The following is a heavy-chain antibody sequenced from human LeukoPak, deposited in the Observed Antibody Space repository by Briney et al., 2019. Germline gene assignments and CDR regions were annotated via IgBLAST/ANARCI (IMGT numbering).Heavy chain of an antibody. CDR3: ARDRYYGSGSYIY. D-gene: IGHD3-10*01. Sequence: GGSLRLSCAVSGFTVSGDYMSWLRQAPGRGLEWVSVIYADFDNTDYADSVKGRFTISRDNSKNTLYLQMNSLRAEDTAVYYCARDRYYGSGSYIYWGQGTLVTVSS. CDR2: IYADFDNT. CDR1: GFTVSGDY. J-gene: IGHJ4*02. V-gene: IGHV3-53*01.